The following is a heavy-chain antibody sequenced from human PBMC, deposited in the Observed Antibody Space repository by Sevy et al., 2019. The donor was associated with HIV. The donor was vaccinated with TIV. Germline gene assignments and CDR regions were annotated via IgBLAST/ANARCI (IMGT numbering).Heavy chain of an antibody. CDR1: GFTFSSYG. V-gene: IGHV3-7*01. Sequence: GGSLRLSCVASGFTFSSYGMYWVRQAPGKGLEWVANIKEDGTEIYYLDSLKGRFTISRDNAKNLLYLQMNSLRAEDTAVYYCARGGYYGYSGLDYWGQGTLVTVSS. CDR2: IKEDGTEI. D-gene: IGHD3-10*01. J-gene: IGHJ4*02. CDR3: ARGGYYGYSGLDY.